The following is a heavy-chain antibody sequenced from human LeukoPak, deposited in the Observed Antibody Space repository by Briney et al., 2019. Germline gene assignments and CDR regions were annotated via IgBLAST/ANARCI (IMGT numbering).Heavy chain of an antibody. V-gene: IGHV4-39*07. CDR1: GGSISSSSYY. CDR3: ARRVIWFGIDY. Sequence: SSETLSLTCTVSGGSISSSSYYWGWIRQPPGKGLEWIGSIYYSGSTYYNPSLKSRVTISVDTSKNQFSLKLSSVTAADTAVYYCARRVIWFGIDYWGQGTLITVSS. CDR2: IYYSGST. J-gene: IGHJ4*02. D-gene: IGHD3-10*01.